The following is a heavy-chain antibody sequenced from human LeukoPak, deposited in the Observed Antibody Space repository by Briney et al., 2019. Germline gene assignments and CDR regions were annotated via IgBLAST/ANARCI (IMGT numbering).Heavy chain of an antibody. CDR3: ARRGSSWYLYYYYGMDV. J-gene: IGHJ6*02. CDR1: GFTFSSYW. V-gene: IGHV3-7*01. CDR2: IKQDGSEK. D-gene: IGHD6-13*01. Sequence: PGGSLRLSCAASGFTFSSYWMSWVRQAPGKGREWVANIKQDGSEKYYVDSVKGRFTISRDNAKNSLYLQMNSLRAEDTAVYYCARRGSSWYLYYYYGMDVWGQGTTVTVSS.